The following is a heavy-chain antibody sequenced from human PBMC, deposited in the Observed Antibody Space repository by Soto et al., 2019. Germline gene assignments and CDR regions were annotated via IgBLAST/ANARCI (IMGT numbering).Heavy chain of an antibody. CDR2: ISAYNGNT. J-gene: IGHJ4*02. CDR3: ARAGWGDGYRELNH. V-gene: IGHV1-18*04. Sequence: ASVKVSCKASGYTFTNYGITWVRQAPGQGLEWMGWISAYNGNTNYAQKFQGRVTMTTDTSTSTAYMELRSLRSDDTAVYYCARAGWGDGYRELNHWGQRIPVTVSS. CDR1: GYTFTNYG. D-gene: IGHD1-26*01.